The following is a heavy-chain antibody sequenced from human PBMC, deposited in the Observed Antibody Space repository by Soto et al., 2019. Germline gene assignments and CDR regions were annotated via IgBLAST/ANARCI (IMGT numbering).Heavy chain of an antibody. CDR1: GFTFRDYY. CDR2: IDSSTKYT. V-gene: IGHV3-11*05. Sequence: QVQLVESGGGLVRPGGSLRLSCEASGFTFRDYYMTWFRQAPGKGLEWLSYIDSSTKYTNYADSVKGRFTISRANAKNSLYLQMNSLRADDTAVYYCARAYYYTMDVWGQGTMVTVSS. CDR3: ARAYYYTMDV. J-gene: IGHJ6*02.